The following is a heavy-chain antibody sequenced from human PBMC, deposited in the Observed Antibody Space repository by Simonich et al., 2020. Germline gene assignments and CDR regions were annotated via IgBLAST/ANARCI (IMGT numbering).Heavy chain of an antibody. V-gene: IGHV1-18*01. D-gene: IGHD2-15*01. CDR2: ISAYNGNT. CDR3: ARASRGTWWYYYFDY. Sequence: QVQLVQSGAEVKKPGASVKVSCKASGYTFTSYGFSWVRQTPGQGLEWMGLISAYNGNTNYAQKLQGRVTMTTDTSTSTAYMELRSLRSDDTAVYYCARASRGTWWYYYFDYWGQGTLVTVSS. CDR1: GYTFTSYG. J-gene: IGHJ4*02.